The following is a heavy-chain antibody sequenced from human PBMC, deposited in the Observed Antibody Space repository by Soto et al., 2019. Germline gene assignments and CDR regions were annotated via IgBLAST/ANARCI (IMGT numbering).Heavy chain of an antibody. CDR3: AIDPGDYESSGYYRFNDY. D-gene: IGHD3-22*01. J-gene: IGHJ4*02. Sequence: GGSLRLSCAASGFTFSSYAMSWVRQAPGKGLEWVSAISGNGGSTYYADSVRGRFTISRDNSKNTLYLQMNSLRAEDTAVYYCAIDPGDYESSGYYRFNDYWGQGTLVTVSS. CDR2: ISGNGGST. CDR1: GFTFSSYA. V-gene: IGHV3-23*01.